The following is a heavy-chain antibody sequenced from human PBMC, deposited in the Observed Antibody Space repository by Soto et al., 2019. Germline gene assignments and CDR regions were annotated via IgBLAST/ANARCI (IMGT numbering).Heavy chain of an antibody. D-gene: IGHD1-20*01. CDR3: ASAGADNSYAFDI. V-gene: IGHV3-21*05. CDR1: GFTFSIYS. Sequence: PGGSLRLSCAASGFTFSIYSMNWVRQAPGKGLEWVSYIMPGSSHIFYADSVKGRFTISRDNAKKSVDLQMNSLAAEDTAVFYSASAGADNSYAFDIWGQGTMVTVS. J-gene: IGHJ3*02. CDR2: IMPGSSHI.